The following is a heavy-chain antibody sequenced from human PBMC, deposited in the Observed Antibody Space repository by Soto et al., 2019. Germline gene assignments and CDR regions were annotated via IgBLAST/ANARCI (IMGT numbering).Heavy chain of an antibody. CDR2: INSDGSST. Sequence: PGGSLRLSCAASGFTFSSYWMHWVRQAPGKGLVWVSRINSDGSSTSYADSVKGRFTISRDNAKNTLYLQMNSLRAEDTAVYFCARVGTIFGVAYYYYMDVWGKGTTVTVSS. V-gene: IGHV3-74*01. CDR1: GFTFSSYW. D-gene: IGHD3-3*01. CDR3: ARVGTIFGVAYYYYMDV. J-gene: IGHJ6*03.